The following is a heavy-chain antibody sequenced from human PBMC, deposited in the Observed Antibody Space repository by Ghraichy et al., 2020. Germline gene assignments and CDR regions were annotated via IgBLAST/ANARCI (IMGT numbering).Heavy chain of an antibody. CDR1: GYDFKIYD. J-gene: IGHJ4*01. V-gene: IGHV1-18*01. D-gene: IGHD1-14*01. CDR3: TRNTTGTTDL. Sequence: ASVKGSCKTSGYDFKIYDINWVRQAPGQGLEWLGWISNSNGNTNFADRFKDRLTMTTESSTTTVYLDVRSLTSDDTAVYYCTRNTTGTTDLWGHGTLITVSS. CDR2: ISNSNGNT.